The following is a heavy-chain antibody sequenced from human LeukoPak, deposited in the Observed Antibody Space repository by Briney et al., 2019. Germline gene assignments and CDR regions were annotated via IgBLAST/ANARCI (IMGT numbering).Heavy chain of an antibody. D-gene: IGHD2-15*01. CDR1: GGSISSSSYY. CDR3: ARLDPRYGSGGSCYSVALAVIDY. J-gene: IGHJ4*02. V-gene: IGHV4-39*01. CDR2: IYYSGST. Sequence: SETLSLTCTVSGGSISSSSYYWGWIRQPPGKELEWIGSIYYSGSTYYNPSLKSRVTISVDTAKNQISLRLGSVTASDTAVYYCARLDPRYGSGGSCYSVALAVIDYWGQGTLVTVSS.